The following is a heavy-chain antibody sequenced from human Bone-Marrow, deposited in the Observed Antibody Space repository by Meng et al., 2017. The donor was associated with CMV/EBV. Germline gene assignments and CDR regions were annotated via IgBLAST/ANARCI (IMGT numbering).Heavy chain of an antibody. V-gene: IGHV5-51*01. CDR1: GYNFIDYD. CDR2: ISPTDSGA. D-gene: IGHD5-24*01. Sequence: GESLKISCKASGYNFIDYDIGWVRQIPGKGLEWMGIISPTDSGARYSPSFEGQVTISVDKSVDTAYLQWTSLKASDIAMYYCARHSMTTIWGQGTLVTVSS. CDR3: ARHSMTTI. J-gene: IGHJ4*02.